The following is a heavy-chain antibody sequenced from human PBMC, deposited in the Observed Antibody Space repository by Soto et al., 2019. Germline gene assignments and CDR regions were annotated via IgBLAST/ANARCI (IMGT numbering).Heavy chain of an antibody. CDR3: ARSRGGYFDY. D-gene: IGHD3-22*01. V-gene: IGHV4-59*01. J-gene: IGHJ4*02. CDR1: GVSISSYY. Sequence: SETLSLTCTVSGVSISSYYWSWIRQPPGKGLEWIGYIYYSGSTNYNPSLKSRVTISVDTSKNQFSLKLSSVTAADTAVYYCARSRGGYFDYWGQGTLVTVSS. CDR2: IYYSGST.